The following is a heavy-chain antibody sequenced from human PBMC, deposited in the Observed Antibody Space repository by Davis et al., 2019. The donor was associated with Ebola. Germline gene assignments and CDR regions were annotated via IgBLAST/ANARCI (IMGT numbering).Heavy chain of an antibody. CDR1: GFTFSSYG. V-gene: IGHV3-33*01. CDR3: ARDGPYSNFDY. D-gene: IGHD4-11*01. J-gene: IGHJ4*02. CDR2: IWYDGSNK. Sequence: GESLKISCAASGFTFSSYGMHWVRQAPGKGLEWVAVIWYDGSNKYYADSVKGRFTISRDNSKNTLYLQMNSLRAEDTAVYYCARDGPYSNFDYWGQGTLVTVSS.